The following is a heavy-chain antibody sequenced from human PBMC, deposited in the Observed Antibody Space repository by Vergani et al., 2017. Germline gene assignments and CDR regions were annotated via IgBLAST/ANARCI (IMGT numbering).Heavy chain of an antibody. J-gene: IGHJ5*02. Sequence: QLQLQESGPGLVKPSETLPLTCTVSGGSISSSSYYWGWIRQPPGKGLEWIGSIYYSGSTYYNPSLKSRVTISVDTSKNQFSLKLSSVTAADTAVYYCARHGXDYDSSGYSDWFDPWGQGTLITVSS. D-gene: IGHD3-22*01. CDR1: GGSISSSSYY. CDR2: IYYSGST. V-gene: IGHV4-39*01. CDR3: ARHGXDYDSSGYSDWFDP.